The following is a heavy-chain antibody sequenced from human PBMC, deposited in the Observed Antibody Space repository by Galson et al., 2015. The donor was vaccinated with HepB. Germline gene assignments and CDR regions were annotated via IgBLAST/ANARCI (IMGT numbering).Heavy chain of an antibody. D-gene: IGHD2-2*01. CDR2: IIPIFGTA. CDR3: ARGDIVVVPAAIRYYYYGMDV. Sequence: SVKVSCKASGGTFSSYAISWVRQAPGRGLEWMGGIIPIFGTANYAQKFQGRVTITADKSTSTAYMELSSLRSEDTAVYYCARGDIVVVPAAIRYYYYGMDVWGQGTTVTVSS. J-gene: IGHJ6*02. CDR1: GGTFSSYA. V-gene: IGHV1-69*06.